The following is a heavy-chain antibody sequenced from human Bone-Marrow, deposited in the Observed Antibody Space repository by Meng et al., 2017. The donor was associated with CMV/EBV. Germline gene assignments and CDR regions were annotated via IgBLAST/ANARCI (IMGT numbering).Heavy chain of an antibody. CDR1: GFTFSTYT. CDR2: IYRGGDGT. CDR3: AKGKTGDY. Sequence: GGSLRLSCAASGFTFSTYTLSWVRQAPGKGLEWVSVIYRGGDGTDYADSVKGRFTVSRDDSKNTLYLQMSSLRADDTAVYYCAKGKTGDYWGQGTLVTVSS. J-gene: IGHJ4*02. V-gene: IGHV3-23*03.